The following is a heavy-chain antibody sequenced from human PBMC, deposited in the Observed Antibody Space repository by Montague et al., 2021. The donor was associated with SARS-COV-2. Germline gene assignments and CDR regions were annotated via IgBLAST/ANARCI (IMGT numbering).Heavy chain of an antibody. CDR1: GGSISSGSYY. CDR3: AREGFVEITIFGVAQGGYFDL. D-gene: IGHD3-3*01. V-gene: IGHV4-61*02. Sequence: TLSLTCTVSGGSISSGSYYWTWIRQPAGKGLEWIGRIYTSGSTNYNPSLQSRVTISVDTSKNQFSLKLSSVTAADTAVYYCAREGFVEITIFGVAQGGYFDLWGRGTLVTVSS. CDR2: IYTSGST. J-gene: IGHJ2*01.